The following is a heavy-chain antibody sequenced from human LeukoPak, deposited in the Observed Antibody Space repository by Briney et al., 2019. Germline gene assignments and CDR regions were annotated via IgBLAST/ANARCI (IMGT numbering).Heavy chain of an antibody. V-gene: IGHV3-74*01. D-gene: IGHD6-19*01. CDR3: ATHFWAVAGNFDY. J-gene: IGHJ4*02. CDR2: INSDGSST. CDR1: GFTFSSYR. Sequence: GGSLRLSCAASGFTFSSYRMYWVRQAPGKGLVWVSRINSDGSSTYYADSVKGRFTISRDNSKNTLYLQMNSLRAEDTAVYYCATHFWAVAGNFDYWGQGTLVTVSS.